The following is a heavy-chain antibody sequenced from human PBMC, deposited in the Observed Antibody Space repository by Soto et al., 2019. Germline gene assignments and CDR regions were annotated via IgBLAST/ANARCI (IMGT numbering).Heavy chain of an antibody. CDR2: IYHSGST. CDR3: ARGRGYSYGLDP. D-gene: IGHD5-18*01. V-gene: IGHV4-30-2*01. Sequence: SETLSLTCAVSGGSISSGGYSWSWIRQPPGKGLEWIGYIYHSGSTYYNPSLKSRVTISVDRSKNQFSLKLSSVTAADTAVYCCARGRGYSYGLDPWGQGTLVTVSS. J-gene: IGHJ5*02. CDR1: GGSISSGGYS.